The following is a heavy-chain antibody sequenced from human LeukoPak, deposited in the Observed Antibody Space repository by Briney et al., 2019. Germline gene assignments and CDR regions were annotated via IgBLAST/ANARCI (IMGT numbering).Heavy chain of an antibody. CDR3: ANGYCSSTSCYKTPYYFDY. D-gene: IGHD2-2*02. CDR1: GFTFSDYY. CDR2: IRYDGSNK. Sequence: GGSLRLSCAASGFTFSDYYMSWIRQAPGKGLEWVAFIRYDGSNKYYADSVKGRFTISRDNSKNTLYLQMNSLRAEDTAVYYCANGYCSSTSCYKTPYYFDYWGQGTLVTVSS. J-gene: IGHJ4*02. V-gene: IGHV3-30*02.